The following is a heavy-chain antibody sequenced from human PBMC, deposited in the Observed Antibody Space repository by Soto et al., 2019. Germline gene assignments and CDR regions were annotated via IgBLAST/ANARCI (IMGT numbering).Heavy chain of an antibody. CDR3: ARDHDRLYCSSTSCYAGGLDY. CDR1: GFTFSSYG. D-gene: IGHD2-2*01. CDR2: IWYDGSNK. J-gene: IGHJ4*02. V-gene: IGHV3-33*01. Sequence: GGSLRLSCAASGFTFSSYGMHWVRQAPGKGLEWVAVIWYDGSNKYYADSVKGRFTISRDNSKNTLYLQMNSLRAEDTAVYYCARDHDRLYCSSTSCYAGGLDYWGQGTLVTVSS.